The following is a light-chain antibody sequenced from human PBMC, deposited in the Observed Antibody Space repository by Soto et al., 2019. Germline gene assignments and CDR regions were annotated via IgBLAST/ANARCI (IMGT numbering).Light chain of an antibody. V-gene: IGKV3-15*01. CDR3: QQRSNWLFT. CDR1: QSVGST. J-gene: IGKJ3*01. Sequence: EIVLTQSPATLSVSPGESTTLSCRASQSVGSTLAWYQLKPGQSPRLLIYDASTRATGIPDRFSGTGSGTEFTLTISRLQSEDFAVYYCQQRSNWLFTFGPGTKVDIK. CDR2: DAS.